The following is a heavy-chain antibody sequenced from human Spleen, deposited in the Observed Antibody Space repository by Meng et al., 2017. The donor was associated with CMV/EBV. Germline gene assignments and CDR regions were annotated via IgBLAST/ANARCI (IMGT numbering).Heavy chain of an antibody. CDR3: ARDFRALEWFERGDNWFDP. CDR1: GSTFSSYA. CDR2: ISYDGSNK. V-gene: IGHV3-30-3*01. J-gene: IGHJ5*02. D-gene: IGHD3-3*01. Sequence: VQLLESGGGLVQPGXSLRLPWSAAGSTFSSYAMHWVRQAPGKGLEWVAVISYDGSNKYYADSVKGRFTISRDNSKNTLYLQMNSLRAEDTAVYYCARDFRALEWFERGDNWFDPWGQGTLVTVSS.